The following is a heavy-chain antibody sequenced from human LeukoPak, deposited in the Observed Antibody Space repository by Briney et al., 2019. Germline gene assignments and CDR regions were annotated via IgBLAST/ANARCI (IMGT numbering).Heavy chain of an antibody. CDR2: IKRDGSEK. J-gene: IGHJ4*02. D-gene: IGHD3-10*01. CDR1: GFTYTTYW. CDR3: ARLSEMLRGPEVIYYFDY. V-gene: IGHV3-7*01. Sequence: GGSLRLSCEASGFTYTTYWMSWVRQAPGKGLQWVANIKRDGSEKYYVDSVKGRFTISRDNAKNSLYLQMSSLRADDTAVYYCARLSEMLRGPEVIYYFDYWGQGNLVTVSS.